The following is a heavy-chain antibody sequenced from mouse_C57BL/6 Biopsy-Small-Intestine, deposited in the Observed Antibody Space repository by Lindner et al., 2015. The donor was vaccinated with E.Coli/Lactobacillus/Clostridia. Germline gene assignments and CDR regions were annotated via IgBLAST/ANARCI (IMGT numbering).Heavy chain of an antibody. J-gene: IGHJ3*01. CDR1: GYTFISYW. CDR3: AIYDYDDGLAY. V-gene: IGHV1-55*01. D-gene: IGHD2-4*01. Sequence: VQLQESGAELVKPGASVKMSCRASGYTFISYWITWVKQRPGQGLEWVGDIYPGSGSAHYNEKFKTKATLTADTSSSTAYMQLSSLTSEDSAVYYCAIYDYDDGLAYWGQGTLVTVSA. CDR2: IYPGSGSA.